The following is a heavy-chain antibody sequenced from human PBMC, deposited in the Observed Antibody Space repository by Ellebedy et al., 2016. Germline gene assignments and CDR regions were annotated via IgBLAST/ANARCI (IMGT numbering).Heavy chain of an antibody. D-gene: IGHD6-13*01. Sequence: ASVKVSXXASGYTFTAYYIHWVRQAPGQGLEWMGWINPHSGGTNFAQKFQGRVTMTRDTSISTAYMELSKLRSDDTAVYYCTRFSSTWYWFDPWGLGTLVTVS. CDR2: INPHSGGT. V-gene: IGHV1-2*02. CDR3: TRFSSTWYWFDP. CDR1: GYTFTAYY. J-gene: IGHJ5*02.